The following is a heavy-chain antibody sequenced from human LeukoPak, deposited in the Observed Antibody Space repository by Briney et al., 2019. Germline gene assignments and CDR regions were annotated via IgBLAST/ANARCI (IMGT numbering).Heavy chain of an antibody. J-gene: IGHJ2*01. CDR2: IYYSGST. CDR3: ARDSSPDWYFDL. Sequence: SETLSLTCTVSGGSISSYYWSWIRQPPGKGLEWIGYIYYSGSTNYNPSLKSRVTISVDTSKNQFSLKLSSVTAADTAVYYCARDSSPDWYFDLWGRGTLVTVSS. CDR1: GGSISSYY. V-gene: IGHV4-59*01.